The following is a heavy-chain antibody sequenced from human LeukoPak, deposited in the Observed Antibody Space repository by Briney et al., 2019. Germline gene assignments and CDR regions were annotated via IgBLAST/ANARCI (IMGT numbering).Heavy chain of an antibody. J-gene: IGHJ4*02. Sequence: ASVKVSCKASGYTFTSYYMHWVRQAPGRGLEWMGIINPSGGSTSYAQKFQGRVIMTRDTSTSTVYMEMSSLRSEDTAVYYCARGIGYSYGYWALDYWGQGTLVTVSS. CDR2: INPSGGST. CDR3: ARGIGYSYGYWALDY. CDR1: GYTFTSYY. D-gene: IGHD5-18*01. V-gene: IGHV1-46*01.